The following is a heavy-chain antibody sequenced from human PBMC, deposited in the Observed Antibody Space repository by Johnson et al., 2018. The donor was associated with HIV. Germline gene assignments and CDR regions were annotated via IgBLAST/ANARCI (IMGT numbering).Heavy chain of an antibody. Sequence: QVQLVESGGGLVQTGGSLRLSCAASGFSLSNYWMSWVRQAPGKGLEWVAVISFDGSHKYYTDSVKGLSTISRDNSNNTLYLHMNSLRPDDTGVYYCAKDKFMFLDNPVDAFDVWGQGTMVTFSS. V-gene: IGHV3-30*18. CDR1: GFSLSNYW. J-gene: IGHJ3*01. CDR2: ISFDGSHK. CDR3: AKDKFMFLDNPVDAFDV. D-gene: IGHD3/OR15-3a*01.